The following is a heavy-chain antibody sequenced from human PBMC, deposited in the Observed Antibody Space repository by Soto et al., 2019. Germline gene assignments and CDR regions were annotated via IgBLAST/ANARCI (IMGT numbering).Heavy chain of an antibody. CDR1: GGSISSYY. Sequence: PAETLSLTCTVSGGSISSYYWSWIRQPPGKGLEWIGYIYYSGSTNYNPSLKSRVTISVDTSKNQFSLKLSPVTAADTAVYYCASAGSGSEYYYYMDVWGKGTTVTVSS. CDR3: ASAGSGSEYYYYMDV. D-gene: IGHD3-10*01. V-gene: IGHV4-59*08. CDR2: IYYSGST. J-gene: IGHJ6*03.